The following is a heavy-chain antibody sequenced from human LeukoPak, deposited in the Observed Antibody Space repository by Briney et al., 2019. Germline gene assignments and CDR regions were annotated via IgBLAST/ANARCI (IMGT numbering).Heavy chain of an antibody. D-gene: IGHD2-15*01. J-gene: IGHJ3*02. CDR2: IYYSGST. Sequence: SGTLSLTCTVSGGSISSYYWSWIRQSPGKGLESIGYIYYSGSTNYNPSLKSRVTISVDTPKNQFSLKLSSVTAADTAVYYCARPLHGAFDIWGQGTMVTVSS. CDR1: GGSISSYY. V-gene: IGHV4-59*01. CDR3: ARPLHGAFDI.